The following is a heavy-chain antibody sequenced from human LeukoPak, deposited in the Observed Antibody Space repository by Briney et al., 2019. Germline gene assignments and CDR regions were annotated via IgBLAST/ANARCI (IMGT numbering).Heavy chain of an antibody. CDR3: ARDSSSSWYYYYYMDV. CDR2: ISSSSSYI. V-gene: IGHV3-21*01. Sequence: GSLRLSCAASGFTFSSYSMNWVRPAPGKGLEWVSSISSSSSYIYYADSVKGRFTISRDNAKNSLYLQMNSLRAEDTAVYYCARDSSSSWYYYYYMDVWGKGTTVTVSS. D-gene: IGHD6-13*01. J-gene: IGHJ6*03. CDR1: GFTFSSYS.